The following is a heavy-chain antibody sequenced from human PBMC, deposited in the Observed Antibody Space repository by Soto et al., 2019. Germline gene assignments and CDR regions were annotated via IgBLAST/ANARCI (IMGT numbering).Heavy chain of an antibody. CDR2: ISSSGSTI. CDR1: GFTFSDYY. J-gene: IGHJ6*02. CDR3: AKDGATLGYSYGFYGMDV. V-gene: IGHV3-11*04. D-gene: IGHD5-18*01. Sequence: PGGSLRLSCAASGFTFSDYYMSWIRQAPGKGLEWVSYISSSGSTIYYADSVKGRFTISRDNAKNSLYLQMNSLRAEDTAVYYCAKDGATLGYSYGFYGMDVWGQGTTVTVSS.